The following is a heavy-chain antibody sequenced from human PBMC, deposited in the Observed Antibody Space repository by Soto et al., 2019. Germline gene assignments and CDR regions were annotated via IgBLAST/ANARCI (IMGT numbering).Heavy chain of an antibody. CDR2: MNPNSGNT. CDR3: ARGQDDLYYYYYYGMDV. CDR1: GYTFTSYD. D-gene: IGHD1-1*01. V-gene: IGHV1-8*01. J-gene: IGHJ6*02. Sequence: ASVKVSCKASGYTFTSYDINWVRQATGQGLEWMGWMNPNSGNTGYAQKFQGRVTMTRNTSISTAYMELSSLGSEDTAVYYCARGQDDLYYYYYYGMDVWGQGTTVTVSS.